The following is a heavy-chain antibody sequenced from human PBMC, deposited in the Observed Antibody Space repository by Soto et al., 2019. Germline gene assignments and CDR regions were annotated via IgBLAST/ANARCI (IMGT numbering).Heavy chain of an antibody. V-gene: IGHV3-15*07. CDR2: IKSKTDGGTT. D-gene: IGHD3-22*01. J-gene: IGHJ4*01. CDR1: GFTFSNAW. CDR3: TTGSYCTIIVVRHAY. Sequence: GGSLRLSCAASGFTFSNAWINWVRQAPGKGLEWVGRIKSKTDGGTTDFAASVKGRFAISRDDSKNMVYLQMNSLKTEDTGIYYCTTGSYCTIIVVRHAYWAHGTFVTVSS.